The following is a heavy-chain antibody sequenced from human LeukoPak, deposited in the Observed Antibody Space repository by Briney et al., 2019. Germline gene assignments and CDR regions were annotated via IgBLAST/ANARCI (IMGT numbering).Heavy chain of an antibody. Sequence: SETLSLTCTVSGGSISSSSYYWGWIRQPPGKGLEWIGGIYYSGSTYYNPSLKSRVTISVDTSKNQFSLKLSSVTAADTAVYYCARRDNYDYVWGSYHPDYWGQGTLVTVSS. D-gene: IGHD3-16*02. CDR2: IYYSGST. CDR1: GGSISSSSYY. V-gene: IGHV4-39*01. J-gene: IGHJ4*02. CDR3: ARRDNYDYVWGSYHPDY.